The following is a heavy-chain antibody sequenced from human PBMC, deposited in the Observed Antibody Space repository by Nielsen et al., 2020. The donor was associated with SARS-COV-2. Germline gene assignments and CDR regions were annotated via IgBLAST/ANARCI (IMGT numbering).Heavy chain of an antibody. CDR2: IRSKANDYAT. CDR3: ARVNPTSGSWFDAFDI. Sequence: GESLKISCAASGFTFSGSSMHWVRQASGKGLEWLGRIRSKANDYATEYPASVKGRFIISRDDSKNTAYLLMNSLKIDDTAVYYCARVNPTSGSWFDAFDIWGQGTLVTVSS. D-gene: IGHD1-26*01. J-gene: IGHJ3*02. V-gene: IGHV3-73*01. CDR1: GFTFSGSS.